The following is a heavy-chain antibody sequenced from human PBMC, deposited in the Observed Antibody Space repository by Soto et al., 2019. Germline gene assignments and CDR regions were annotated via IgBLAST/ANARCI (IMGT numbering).Heavy chain of an antibody. J-gene: IGHJ6*02. D-gene: IGHD2-15*01. V-gene: IGHV3-21*01. CDR2: ISSSSSYI. Sequence: EGSLRLSCAASGFTFSSYSMNWVRQAPGKGLEWVSSISSSSSYIYYADSVKGRFTISRDNAKNSLYLQMNSLRAGDTAVYYCARLGGYCSGGSCPYGMDVWGQGTTVTVSS. CDR3: ARLGGYCSGGSCPYGMDV. CDR1: GFTFSSYS.